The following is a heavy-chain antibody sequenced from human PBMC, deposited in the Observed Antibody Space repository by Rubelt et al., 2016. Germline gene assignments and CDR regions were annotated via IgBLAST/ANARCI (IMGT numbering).Heavy chain of an antibody. CDR3: ARALGEGRPGRGMDV. J-gene: IGHJ6*02. Sequence: QVQLVQSGAEVKKPGASVKVSCKASGYTFTGYYMHWVRQAPGQGLEWMGWINPNSGGTNYAQKFQGWVTMTRDTSISTAHMELSRLRSDDTAVYYCARALGEGRPGRGMDVWGQGTTVTVSS. CDR1: GYTFTGYY. V-gene: IGHV1-2*04. D-gene: IGHD3-16*02. CDR2: INPNSGGT.